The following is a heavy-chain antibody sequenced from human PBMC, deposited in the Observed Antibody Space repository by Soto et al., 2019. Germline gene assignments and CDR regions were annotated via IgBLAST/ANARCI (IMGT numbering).Heavy chain of an antibody. CDR2: ISSSSSTI. CDR3: ARDSGTGYYYYYYGMDV. CDR1: GFTFSSYS. D-gene: IGHD6-6*01. V-gene: IGHV3-48*02. Sequence: EVQLVESGGGLVQPGGSLRLSCAASGFTFSSYSMNWVRQAPGKGLEWVSYISSSSSTIYYADSVKGRFTISRDNAKNSLYLQMNSLRDEDTAVYYCARDSGTGYYYYYYGMDVWGQGTTVTVSS. J-gene: IGHJ6*02.